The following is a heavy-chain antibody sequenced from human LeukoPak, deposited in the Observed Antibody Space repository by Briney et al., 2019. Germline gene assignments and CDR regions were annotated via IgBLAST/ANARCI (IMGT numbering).Heavy chain of an antibody. CDR1: GGTFSSYA. J-gene: IGHJ3*02. Sequence: GASVKVSCKASGGTFSSYAISWVRQAPGQGLEWMGGIIPIFGTANYAQKFQGRVTITADESTSTAYMELSSLRSEDTAVYYCARGLLRFLERPSDAFDIWGQGTMVTVSS. CDR3: ARGLLRFLERPSDAFDI. V-gene: IGHV1-69*01. CDR2: IIPIFGTA. D-gene: IGHD3-3*01.